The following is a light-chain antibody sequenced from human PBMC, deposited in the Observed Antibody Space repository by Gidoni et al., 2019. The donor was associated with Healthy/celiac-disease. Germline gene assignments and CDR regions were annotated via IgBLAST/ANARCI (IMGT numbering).Light chain of an antibody. J-gene: IGKJ4*01. CDR3: QQRSNWPLT. V-gene: IGKV3-11*01. CDR1: QSVSIY. CDR2: DAS. Sequence: EIVLTQSPATLSLSPGERDTLSCRASQSVSIYLAWYQQKPGQAPRLLIYDASNRATGIPARFSGSGSWTDFTLTICSLEPEDFAVYYCQQRSNWPLTFGGGTKVEIK.